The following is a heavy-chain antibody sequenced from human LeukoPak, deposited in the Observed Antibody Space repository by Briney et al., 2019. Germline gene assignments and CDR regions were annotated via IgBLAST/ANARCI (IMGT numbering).Heavy chain of an antibody. CDR2: INPSGGST. CDR1: GYTFTSYY. V-gene: IGHV1-46*01. J-gene: IGHJ6*02. D-gene: IGHD1-26*01. Sequence: GASVKVSCTASGYTFTSYYMHWVRQAPGQGLEWMGIINPSGGSTSYAQKFQGRVTVTRDTSTSTVYMELSSLRSEDTAVYYCARDLVEGATGYYYGMDVWGQGTTVTVSS. CDR3: ARDLVEGATGYYYGMDV.